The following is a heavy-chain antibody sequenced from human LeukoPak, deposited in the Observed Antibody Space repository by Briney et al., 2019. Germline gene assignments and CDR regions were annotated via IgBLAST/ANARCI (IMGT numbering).Heavy chain of an antibody. Sequence: PGGSLRLSCAASGFTFSSYAMHWVRQAPGKGLEYVSAISSNGGSTYYANSVKGRFTISRDNSKNTLYLQMGSLRAEDMAVYYCARVFSSSWDYYFNYWGQGTLVTVSS. V-gene: IGHV3-64*01. CDR1: GFTFSSYA. J-gene: IGHJ4*02. CDR3: ARVFSSSWDYYFNY. CDR2: ISSNGGST. D-gene: IGHD6-13*01.